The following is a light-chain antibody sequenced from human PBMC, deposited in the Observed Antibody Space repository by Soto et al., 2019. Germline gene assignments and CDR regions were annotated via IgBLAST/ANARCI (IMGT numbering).Light chain of an antibody. CDR1: SSTIGSNY. J-gene: IGLJ1*01. Sequence: QSVLTQPPSASGTPGQRVTISCSGSSSTIGSNYVYWYQQLPGTAPKLLIYRNNQRLSGVPDRFSGSKSGTSASLAISGLRSEDEADYYCAAWDDSLSGYVFGTGTKVTVL. V-gene: IGLV1-47*01. CDR2: RNN. CDR3: AAWDDSLSGYV.